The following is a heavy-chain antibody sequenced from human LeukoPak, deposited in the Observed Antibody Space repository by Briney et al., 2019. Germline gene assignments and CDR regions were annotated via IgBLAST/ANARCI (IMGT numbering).Heavy chain of an antibody. D-gene: IGHD3-16*02. Sequence: SETLSLTCTVSGGSISSSSYYWGWIRQPPGKGLEWIGSIYYSGSTYYNPSLKSRVTISVDTSKNQFSLKLSSVTAADTAVYYCARVHKRSYLVRANNWFDPWGQGTLVTVSS. CDR1: GGSISSSSYY. CDR3: ARVHKRSYLVRANNWFDP. J-gene: IGHJ5*02. V-gene: IGHV4-39*07. CDR2: IYYSGST.